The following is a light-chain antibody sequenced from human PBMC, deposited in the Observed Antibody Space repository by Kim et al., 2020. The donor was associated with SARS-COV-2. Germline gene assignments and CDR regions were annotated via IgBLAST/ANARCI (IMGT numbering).Light chain of an antibody. CDR2: QDS. J-gene: IGLJ2*01. CDR3: QAWDSSTVG. Sequence: VSRGQTASITCSGDKLGDKYACWYQQRPGQSPVLVIYQDSKRPSGIPERFSGSNSGNTATLTISGTQAMEEADYYCQAWDSSTVGFGGGTKLTVL. V-gene: IGLV3-1*01. CDR1: KLGDKY.